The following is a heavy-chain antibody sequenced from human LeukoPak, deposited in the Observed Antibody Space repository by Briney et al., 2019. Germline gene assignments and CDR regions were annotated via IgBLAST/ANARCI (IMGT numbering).Heavy chain of an antibody. CDR2: SSSSGSTI. J-gene: IGHJ5*02. V-gene: IGHV3-11*04. CDR3: ARDLRWNTGENWFDP. D-gene: IGHD5-24*01. CDR1: GFTLSDYY. Sequence: GGSLRLSCAASGFTLSDYYMSWIRQAPGKGLEWVSYSSSSGSTIYYADSVKGRFTISRDNSKNTLYLQMNSLRAEDTAVYYCARDLRWNTGENWFDPWGQGTLVTVSS.